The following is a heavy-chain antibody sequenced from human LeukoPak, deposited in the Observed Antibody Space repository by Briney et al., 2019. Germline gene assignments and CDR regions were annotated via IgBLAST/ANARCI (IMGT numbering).Heavy chain of an antibody. CDR1: GGSISSSNW. V-gene: IGHV4-4*02. D-gene: IGHD6-19*01. Sequence: SGTLSLTCAVSGGSISSSNWWSWIRQPPGKGLEWIGEIYHSGSTYYNPSLKSRVTISVDTSKNQFSLKLSSVTAADTAVYYCARQGAVAGNFDYWGQGTLVTVSS. J-gene: IGHJ4*02. CDR3: ARQGAVAGNFDY. CDR2: IYHSGST.